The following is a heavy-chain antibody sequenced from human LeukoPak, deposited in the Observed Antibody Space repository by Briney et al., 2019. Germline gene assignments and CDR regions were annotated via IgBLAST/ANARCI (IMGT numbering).Heavy chain of an antibody. J-gene: IGHJ4*02. CDR2: ISGSGGST. Sequence: GGSLRLSCAASGFTFSNAWMSWVRQAPGKGLEWVSAISGSGGSTYYADSVKGRFTISRDKSKNTLYLQMNSLRAEDTAVYYCAKMPYYDSSGYCQIDYWGQGTLVTVSS. CDR3: AKMPYYDSSGYCQIDY. CDR1: GFTFSNAW. V-gene: IGHV3-23*01. D-gene: IGHD3-22*01.